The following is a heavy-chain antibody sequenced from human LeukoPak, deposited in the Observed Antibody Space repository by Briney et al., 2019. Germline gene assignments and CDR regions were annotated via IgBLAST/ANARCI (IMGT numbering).Heavy chain of an antibody. CDR1: GGTFSSYA. Sequence: SVKVPCKASGGTFSSYAISWVRQAPGQGLEWMGRIIPIFGTANYAQKFQGRVTITTDESTSTAYMELCSLRSEDTAVYYCALIPRYYDYVWGSYRSEYDAFDIWGQGTMVTVSS. D-gene: IGHD3-16*02. CDR3: ALIPRYYDYVWGSYRSEYDAFDI. CDR2: IIPIFGTA. J-gene: IGHJ3*02. V-gene: IGHV1-69*05.